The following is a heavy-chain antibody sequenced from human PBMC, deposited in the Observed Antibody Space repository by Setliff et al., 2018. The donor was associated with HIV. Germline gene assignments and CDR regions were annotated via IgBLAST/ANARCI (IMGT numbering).Heavy chain of an antibody. CDR1: GGTFSSYA. CDR3: ANLVDYYDSSGTLGY. J-gene: IGHJ4*02. D-gene: IGHD3-22*01. V-gene: IGHV1-69*13. CDR2: IIPMFGTA. Sequence: ASVKVSCKASGGTFSSYAISWVRQAPGQGLEWMGGIIPMFGTANYAQKFQGRVTTTADESTSTAYMELSSLRSEDTAVYYCANLVDYYDSSGTLGYWGQGTLVTVSS.